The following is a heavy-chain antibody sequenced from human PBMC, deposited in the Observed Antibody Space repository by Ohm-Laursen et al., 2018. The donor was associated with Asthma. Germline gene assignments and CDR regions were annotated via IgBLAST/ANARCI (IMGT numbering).Heavy chain of an antibody. D-gene: IGHD3-3*01. J-gene: IGHJ4*02. CDR2: IIPIFGTA. V-gene: IGHV1-69*06. CDR1: GGTFSSYA. Sequence: SVKVSCKASGGTFSSYAISWVRQAPGQGLEWMGGIIPIFGTANYAQKFQGRVTITADKSTSTAYMELSSLRSEDTAVYYCARANNDFWSGYYVDFDYWGQGTLVTVSS. CDR3: ARANNDFWSGYYVDFDY.